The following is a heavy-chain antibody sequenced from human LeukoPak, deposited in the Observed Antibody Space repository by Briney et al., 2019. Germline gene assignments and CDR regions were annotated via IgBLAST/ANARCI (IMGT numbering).Heavy chain of an antibody. CDR3: AKDAAPFMVRGSYFDY. CDR2: INTDGSST. CDR1: GFTFSSYW. Sequence: GGSLRLSCAASGFTFSSYWMHWVRQAPGKGLVWVSRINTDGSSTSYADSVKGRFTISRDNAKNSLYLQMNSLRAEDTALYYCAKDAAPFMVRGSYFDYWGQGTLVTVSS. D-gene: IGHD3-10*01. J-gene: IGHJ4*02. V-gene: IGHV3-74*01.